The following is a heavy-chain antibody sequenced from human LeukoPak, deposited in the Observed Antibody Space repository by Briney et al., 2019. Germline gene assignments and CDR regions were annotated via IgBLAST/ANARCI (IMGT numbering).Heavy chain of an antibody. Sequence: GESLKISCKASGYRFTNYWIGWVRQMPGKGLEWMGIIYPGDSDTRYSPSFQGQVTISVDKSISTAYLQWSSLKASDTAMYYCARVSDYYGSGSTTPLYYYYGMDVWGQGTTVTVSS. CDR3: ARVSDYYGSGSTTPLYYYYGMDV. J-gene: IGHJ6*02. CDR1: GYRFTNYW. V-gene: IGHV5-51*01. CDR2: IYPGDSDT. D-gene: IGHD3-10*01.